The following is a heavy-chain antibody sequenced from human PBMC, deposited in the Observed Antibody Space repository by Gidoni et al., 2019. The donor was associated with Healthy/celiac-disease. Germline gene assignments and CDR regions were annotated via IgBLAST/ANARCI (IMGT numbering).Heavy chain of an antibody. Sequence: QLQLQESGPGLVKPSETLSLTCTVSGGSISSSSYYWGWIRQPPGKGLEWIGSIYYSGSTYYNPSLKSRVTISVDTSKNQFSLKLSSVTAADTAVYYCATPGIAAAGDYYYYYGMDVWGQGTTVTVSS. D-gene: IGHD6-13*01. CDR2: IYYSGST. CDR3: ATPGIAAAGDYYYYYGMDV. V-gene: IGHV4-39*01. J-gene: IGHJ6*02. CDR1: GGSISSSSYY.